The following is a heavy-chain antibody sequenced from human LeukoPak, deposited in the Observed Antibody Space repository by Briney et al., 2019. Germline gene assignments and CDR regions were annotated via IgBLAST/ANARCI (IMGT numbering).Heavy chain of an antibody. CDR3: ARARGITMTSFYYFDY. CDR1: GFTFSSYA. D-gene: IGHD3-22*01. V-gene: IGHV3-23*01. Sequence: GASLRLSCAASGFTFSSYAMSWVRQAPGKGLEWVSAISGSGGSTYYADSVKGRFTISRDNSKNTLYLQMNSLRAEDTAVYYCARARGITMTSFYYFDYWGQGTLSPSPQ. J-gene: IGHJ4*02. CDR2: ISGSGGST.